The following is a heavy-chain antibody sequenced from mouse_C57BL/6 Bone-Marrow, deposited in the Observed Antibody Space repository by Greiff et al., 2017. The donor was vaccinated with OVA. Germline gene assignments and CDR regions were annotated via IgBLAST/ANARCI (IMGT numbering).Heavy chain of an antibody. CDR2: LDPSDSYT. J-gene: IGHJ3*01. D-gene: IGHD2-5*01. CDR3: AREAYYSKRGFAY. V-gene: IGHV1-69*01. CDR1: GYTFTSYW. Sequence: VQLQQPGAELVMPGASVKLSCKASGYTFTSYWMHWVKQRPGQGLEWIGELDPSDSYTNYNQKFKGKSTLTVDKSSSTAYMQLSSLTSEDSAVYYCAREAYYSKRGFAYWGQGTLVTVSA.